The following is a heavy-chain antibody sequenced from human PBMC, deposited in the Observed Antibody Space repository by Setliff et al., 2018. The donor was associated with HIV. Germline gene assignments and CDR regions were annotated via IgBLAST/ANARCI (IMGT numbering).Heavy chain of an antibody. J-gene: IGHJ3*02. D-gene: IGHD5-18*01. CDR2: IISIFDKA. V-gene: IGHV1-69*13. CDR1: GGSFNTYA. Sequence: ASVKVSCKSSGGSFNTYAINWVRQAPGQGLEWMGGIISIFDKANYAQKFHGRLTITADDSTRTVYMELNSLGSGGTAVYYCARGGVRGYSYGEAFDIWGQGTLVTVSS. CDR3: ARGGVRGYSYGEAFDI.